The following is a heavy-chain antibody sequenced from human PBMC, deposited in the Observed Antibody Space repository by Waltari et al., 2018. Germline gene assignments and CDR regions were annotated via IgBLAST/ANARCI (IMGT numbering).Heavy chain of an antibody. CDR3: AREGYSSSRDAFDI. V-gene: IGHV3-53*02. CDR2: IYGGSSP. D-gene: IGHD6-13*01. Sequence: EVQLVETGGGLIQPGGSLRLSCAASGFNVSSNYMSWVRQAPGKGVEGVSVIYGGSSPDYAESGKGRFTISRDNSKNTLYLQMNSLRAEDTAVYYCAREGYSSSRDAFDIWGQGTMVAVSS. CDR1: GFNVSSNY. J-gene: IGHJ3*02.